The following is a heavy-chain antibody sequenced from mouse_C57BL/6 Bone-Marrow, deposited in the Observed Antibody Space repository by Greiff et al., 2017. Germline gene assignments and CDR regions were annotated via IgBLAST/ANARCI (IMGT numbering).Heavy chain of an antibody. Sequence: LQLVESGAELARPGASVKLSCKASGYTFPRYGISWVKQRTGQGLEWIGEIYPRSGNTYYNEKFQGKATLTADKSSSTAYMELRSLTSEDSAVYFCARRYYGMYAMDYWGQGTSVTVAS. CDR1: GYTFPRYG. D-gene: IGHD1-1*01. CDR3: ARRYYGMYAMDY. CDR2: IYPRSGNT. V-gene: IGHV1-81*01. J-gene: IGHJ4*01.